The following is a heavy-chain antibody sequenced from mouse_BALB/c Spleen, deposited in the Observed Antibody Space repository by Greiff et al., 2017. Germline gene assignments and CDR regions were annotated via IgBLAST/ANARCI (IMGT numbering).Heavy chain of an antibody. Sequence: QVQLQQPGAELVKPGASVKLSCKASGYTFTSYWMHWVKQRPGQGLEWIGEINPSNGRTNYNEKFKSKATLTVDKSSSTAYMQLSSLTSEDSAVYYGAKRGDGDYWGQGTTVTVSS. D-gene: IGHD3-3*01. CDR2: INPSNGRT. CDR3: AKRGDGDY. V-gene: IGHV1S81*02. CDR1: GYTFTSYW. J-gene: IGHJ2*01.